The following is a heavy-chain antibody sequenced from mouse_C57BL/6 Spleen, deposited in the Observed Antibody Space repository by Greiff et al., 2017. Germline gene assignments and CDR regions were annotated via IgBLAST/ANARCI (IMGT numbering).Heavy chain of an antibody. CDR2: IYPGDGDT. V-gene: IGHV1-80*01. CDR1: GYAFCSYC. CDR3: ARSKELLFDD. J-gene: IGHJ2*01. Sequence: QVQLQQSGAELVKPGASVKISCKASGYAFCSYCVICVKQRTGKGLEGIGQIYPGDGDTNYNGKFKGKATLTADKSSSTDYMQLSSLTSEDSAVYFCARSKELLFDDWGTGTTLTVSS.